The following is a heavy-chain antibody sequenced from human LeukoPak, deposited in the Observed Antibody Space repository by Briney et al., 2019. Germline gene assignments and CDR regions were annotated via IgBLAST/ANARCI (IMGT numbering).Heavy chain of an antibody. CDR2: INPSGGST. CDR1: GYTFTSYY. CDR3: ARDLRFGEWKVQV. Sequence: ASVKVSCKASGYTFTSYYMHWVRQAPGQGLEWMGIINPSGGSTSYAQKFQGRVTMTRDTSTSTVYTELSSLRSEDTAVYYCARDLRFGEWKVQVWGQGTMVTVSS. D-gene: IGHD3-10*01. J-gene: IGHJ3*01. V-gene: IGHV1-46*01.